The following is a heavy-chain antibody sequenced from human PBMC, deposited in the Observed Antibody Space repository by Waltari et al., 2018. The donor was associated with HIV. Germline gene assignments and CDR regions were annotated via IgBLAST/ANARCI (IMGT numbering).Heavy chain of an antibody. D-gene: IGHD6-19*01. V-gene: IGHV4-39*07. J-gene: IGHJ4*02. CDR3: ASRGKIAVAGHLGPAFFDY. CDR2: IYYSGST. Sequence: QLQLQESGPGLVKPSETLSLTCTVSGGSISSSSYYWGWIRQPPGKGLEWIGSIYYSGSTYYNPSLKSRVTISVDTSKNQFSLKLSSVTAADTAVYYCASRGKIAVAGHLGPAFFDYWGQGTLVTVSS. CDR1: GGSISSSSYY.